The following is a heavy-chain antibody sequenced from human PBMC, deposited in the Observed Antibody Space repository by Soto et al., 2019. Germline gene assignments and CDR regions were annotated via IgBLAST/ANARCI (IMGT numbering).Heavy chain of an antibody. D-gene: IGHD6-19*01. CDR3: AREGAVADSWWFDP. CDR1: GYTFTSYG. V-gene: IGHV1-18*01. J-gene: IGHJ5*02. CDR2: ISAYNGNT. Sequence: ASVKVSCKSSGYTFTSYGISWVRQAPGQGLEWMGWISAYNGNTNYAQKLQGRVTMTTDTSTSTAYMELRSLRSDDTAVYYCAREGAVADSWWFDPWGQGTLVTVSS.